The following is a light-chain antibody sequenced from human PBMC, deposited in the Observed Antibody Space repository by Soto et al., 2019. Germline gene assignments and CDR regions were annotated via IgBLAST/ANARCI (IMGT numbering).Light chain of an antibody. CDR2: WAS. J-gene: IGKJ1*01. CDR3: QQYYTTPWT. CDR1: QSILYSSNNKNY. V-gene: IGKV4-1*01. Sequence: DIVXTXSXXSLAVSLGERATINCKSSQSILYSSNNKNYLAWYQQKPGQPPKLLIYWASTRESGVPDRFSASGSGTDFPLTISSLQTEDVAIYYCQQYYTTPWTFGQGTKVEIK.